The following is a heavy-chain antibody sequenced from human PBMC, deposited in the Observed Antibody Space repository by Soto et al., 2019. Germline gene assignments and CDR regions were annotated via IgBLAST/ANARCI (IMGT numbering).Heavy chain of an antibody. J-gene: IGHJ3*02. CDR2: FDPEDGET. CDR3: ATSGFLEWFGTFDI. V-gene: IGHV1-24*01. CDR1: GYTLTELS. Sequence: ASVKVSCKVSGYTLTELSMHWVRQAPGKGLEWMGGFDPEDGETIYAQKFQGRVTMTEDTSTDTAYMELSSLRSEDTAVYYCATSGFLEWFGTFDIWGQGTMVTVSS. D-gene: IGHD3-3*01.